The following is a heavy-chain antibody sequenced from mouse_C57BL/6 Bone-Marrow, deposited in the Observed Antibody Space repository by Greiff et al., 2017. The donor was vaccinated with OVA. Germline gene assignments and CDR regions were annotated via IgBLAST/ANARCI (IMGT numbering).Heavy chain of an antibody. CDR2: ISGGGGNT. CDR1: GFTFSSYT. V-gene: IGHV5-9*01. CDR3: ARRAPWFAY. Sequence: EVQVVESGGGLVKPGGSLKLTCAASGFTFSSYTMSWVRQTPEKRLEWVATISGGGGNTYYPDSVKGRFTISRDNAKNTLYLQMSSLRSEDTALYYCARRAPWFAYWGQGTLVTVSA. J-gene: IGHJ3*01.